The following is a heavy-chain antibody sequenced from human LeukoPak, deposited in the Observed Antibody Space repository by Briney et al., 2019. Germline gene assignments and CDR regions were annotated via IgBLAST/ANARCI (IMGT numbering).Heavy chain of an antibody. V-gene: IGHV3-7*01. CDR3: ARVANSSSWYSWYYYYGMDV. Sequence: GGSLRLSCAASVFTFCSYWMSWVRHAPWKGLEWLVNIKRDGSEKYYVDSLKGRFTISRDNAKNSLYLQMNSLRAEDTAVYYCARVANSSSWYSWYYYYGMDVWGQGTTVTVSS. CDR1: VFTFCSYW. D-gene: IGHD6-13*01. CDR2: IKRDGSEK. J-gene: IGHJ6*02.